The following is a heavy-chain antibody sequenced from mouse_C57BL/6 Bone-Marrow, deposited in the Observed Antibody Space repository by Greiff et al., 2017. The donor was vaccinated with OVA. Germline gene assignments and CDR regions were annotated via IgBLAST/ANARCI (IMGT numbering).Heavy chain of an antibody. D-gene: IGHD2-4*01. J-gene: IGHJ2*01. Sequence: QVQLKQPGAELVKPGASVKLSCKASGYTFTSYWMQWVKQRPGQGLEWIGEIDPSDSYTNYNQKFKGKATLTVDTSSSTAYRQLSSLTSEDSAVYYCASGGYDYDVDYWGQGTTLTVSS. CDR2: IDPSDSYT. CDR1: GYTFTSYW. CDR3: ASGGYDYDVDY. V-gene: IGHV1-50*01.